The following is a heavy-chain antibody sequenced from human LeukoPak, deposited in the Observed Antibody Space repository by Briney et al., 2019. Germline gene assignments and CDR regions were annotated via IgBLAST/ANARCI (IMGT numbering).Heavy chain of an antibody. CDR3: VRQRGVGSWSFDY. Sequence: LSETLSLTCTVSGGSISSGHYWWGWIRQPPGKGLDWIGSIYYSGNTHYNPSLQSRVTVSVDTSKNQFSLKLTSVTAADTAVYYCVRQRGVGSWSFDYWGQGNLVTVSS. V-gene: IGHV4-39*01. D-gene: IGHD2-15*01. CDR1: GGSISSGHYW. CDR2: IYYSGNT. J-gene: IGHJ4*02.